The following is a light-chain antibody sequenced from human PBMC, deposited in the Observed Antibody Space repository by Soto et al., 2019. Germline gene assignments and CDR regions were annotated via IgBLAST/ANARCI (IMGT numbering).Light chain of an antibody. CDR3: QQYNDWLWT. V-gene: IGKV3-15*01. Sequence: EIVMTQSPDTLYVSPGEGATLSCRASQSVRTKLAWYQQKAGQAPRLLIYGASTRATGIPDRFSGSGSGTEFTLTITSLQSEDFAVYYCQQYNDWLWTFGQGTKVDIK. J-gene: IGKJ1*01. CDR1: QSVRTK. CDR2: GAS.